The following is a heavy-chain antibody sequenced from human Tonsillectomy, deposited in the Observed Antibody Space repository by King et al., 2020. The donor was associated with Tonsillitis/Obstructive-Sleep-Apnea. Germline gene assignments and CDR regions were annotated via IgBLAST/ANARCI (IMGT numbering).Heavy chain of an antibody. CDR2: IIPILGIA. D-gene: IGHD2-21*01. CDR1: GGTFSSYA. CDR3: ARSCTYCGGEEPDY. V-gene: IGHV1-69*09. Sequence: QLVQSGAEVKKPGSSVKVSCKASGGTFSSYAISWVRQAPGQGLEWMGRIIPILGIANYAQKFQGRVTITADKSTSTAYMELSSLRSEDTAVYYCARSCTYCGGEEPDYWGQGTLVTVSS. J-gene: IGHJ4*02.